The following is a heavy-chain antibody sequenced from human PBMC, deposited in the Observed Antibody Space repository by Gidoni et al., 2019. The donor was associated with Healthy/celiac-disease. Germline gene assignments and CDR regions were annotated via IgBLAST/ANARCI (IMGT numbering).Heavy chain of an antibody. CDR1: GFPFSSYA. CDR3: AKGDSGYDPFDY. Sequence: EVQLLASGGGLVQPGGSLRLSCAASGFPFSSYAMSWVRQAPGKGLEGVSAISGSGGSTYYADSVKGRFTISRDNSKNTLYLQMNSLRAEDTAVYYCAKGDSGYDPFDYWGQGTLVTVSS. V-gene: IGHV3-23*01. J-gene: IGHJ4*02. CDR2: ISGSGGST. D-gene: IGHD5-12*01.